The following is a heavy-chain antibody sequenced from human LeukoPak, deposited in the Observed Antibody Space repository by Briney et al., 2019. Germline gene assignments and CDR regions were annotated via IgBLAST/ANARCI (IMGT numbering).Heavy chain of an antibody. CDR2: IYTSGST. D-gene: IGHD6-19*01. Sequence: SETLFLTCTVSGGSISSYYWSWIRQPAGKGLEWIGRIYTSGSTNYNPSLKSRVTISVDTSKNQFSLKLSSVTVADTAVYYCAREVAGTPWIDYWGQGTLVTVSS. CDR1: GGSISSYY. V-gene: IGHV4-4*07. CDR3: AREVAGTPWIDY. J-gene: IGHJ4*02.